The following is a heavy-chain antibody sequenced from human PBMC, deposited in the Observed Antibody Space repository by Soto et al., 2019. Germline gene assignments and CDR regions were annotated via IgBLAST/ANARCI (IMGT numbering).Heavy chain of an antibody. V-gene: IGHV1-18*01. J-gene: IGHJ4*02. CDR2: ISAYNGNT. CDR3: ARYDYGDSYFDY. CDR1: GYTFTSYG. D-gene: IGHD4-17*01. Sequence: ASVKVSCKASGYTFTSYGISRVRQAPGQGLEWMGWISAYNGNTNYAQKLQGRVTMTTDTSTSTAYMELRSLRSDDTAVYYCARYDYGDSYFDYWGQGTLVTVSS.